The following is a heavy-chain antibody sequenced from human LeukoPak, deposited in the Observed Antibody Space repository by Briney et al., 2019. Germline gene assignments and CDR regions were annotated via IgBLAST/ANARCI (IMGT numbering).Heavy chain of an antibody. CDR3: AKGYCTGASCYVLDS. V-gene: IGHV1-46*01. J-gene: IGHJ4*02. Sequence: ASAKVSCKASEYDFTTNYIHWVRQAPGQGLEWMGTINPSVSSTTYGQRFRGRVTMTRDTSTATVYMDLGSLTSEDTAIYYCAKGYCTGASCYVLDSWGQGTLVTVSS. D-gene: IGHD2-15*01. CDR1: EYDFTTNY. CDR2: INPSVSST.